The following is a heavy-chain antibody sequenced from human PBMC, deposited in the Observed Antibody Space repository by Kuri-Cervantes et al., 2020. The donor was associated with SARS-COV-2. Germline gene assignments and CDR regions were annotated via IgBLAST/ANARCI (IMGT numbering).Heavy chain of an antibody. J-gene: IGHJ6*02. V-gene: IGHV3-30*12. CDR1: GFTFSSYG. Sequence: GESLKISLAASGFTFSSYGMHWVRQAPGKGLEWVAVISYDGSNKYYADSVKGRFTISRDDSKNTAYLQMNSLKTEDTAVYYCTARPAMREYYYYYGMDVWGQGTTVTVSS. CDR3: TARPAMREYYYYYGMDV. D-gene: IGHD5-18*01. CDR2: ISYDGSNK.